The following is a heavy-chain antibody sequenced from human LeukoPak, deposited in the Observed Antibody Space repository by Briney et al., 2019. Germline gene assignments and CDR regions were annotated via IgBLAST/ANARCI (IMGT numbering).Heavy chain of an antibody. Sequence: GGSLRLSCAASGFTFSTYGVYWVRQAPGKGLEWVSSNSGGSSYYADSVKGRFTISRDNSKNSLYLQMNSLRAEDTAVYYCAKDLGSSGWYIDYWGQGTLVTVSS. CDR2: NSGGSS. V-gene: IGHV3-23*01. D-gene: IGHD6-19*01. CDR3: AKDLGSSGWYIDY. J-gene: IGHJ4*02. CDR1: GFTFSTYG.